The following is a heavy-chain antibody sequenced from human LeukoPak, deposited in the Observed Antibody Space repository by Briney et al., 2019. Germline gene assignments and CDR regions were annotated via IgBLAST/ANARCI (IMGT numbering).Heavy chain of an antibody. CDR3: ARGITMVGGTFDY. CDR1: GFTFDDYA. CDR2: ISWNSDNI. J-gene: IGHJ4*02. D-gene: IGHD3-10*01. Sequence: GGSLRLSCAASGFTFDDYAMHWVRQAPGKGLEWVSGISWNSDNIGYADSVKGRFTISRDNAKNSLYLQMNTLRAEDTALYYCARGITMVGGTFDYWGQGTLVTVSS. V-gene: IGHV3-9*01.